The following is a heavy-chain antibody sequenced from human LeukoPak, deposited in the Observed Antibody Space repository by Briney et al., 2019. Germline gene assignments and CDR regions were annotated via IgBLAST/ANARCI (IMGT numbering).Heavy chain of an antibody. CDR3: ARVSPGGSWVEY. CDR2: IHTTGST. D-gene: IGHD6-13*01. Sequence: SETLSLTCTVSSGSVNTPSYYWGWVRQPAGKGLEWIGRIHTTGSTTYNPSLKSRVTISVDTSKSQFSLKLSSVTAADTAVYYCARVSPGGSWVEYWGQGTLVTVSS. CDR1: SGSVNTPSYY. J-gene: IGHJ4*02. V-gene: IGHV4-61*02.